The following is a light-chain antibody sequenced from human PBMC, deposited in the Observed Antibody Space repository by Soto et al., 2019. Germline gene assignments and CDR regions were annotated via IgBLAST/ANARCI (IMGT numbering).Light chain of an antibody. CDR3: SSHTSSGTWV. CDR1: SSDVGGYNY. CDR2: EVS. J-gene: IGLJ3*02. V-gene: IGLV2-14*01. Sequence: QSALTQPASVSGSPGQSITISCTGTSSDVGGYNYVSWYQQHPGKAPKLMIYEVSNRPSGVSNRFSGSKSGNTASLTISGLQAEDEAGYYCSSHTSSGTWVFGGGTQLTVL.